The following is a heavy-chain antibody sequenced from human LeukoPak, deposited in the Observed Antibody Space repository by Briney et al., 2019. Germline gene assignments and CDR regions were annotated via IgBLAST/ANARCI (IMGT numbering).Heavy chain of an antibody. CDR2: IWYDGSNK. CDR3: AREWVWVGAIVGAFGI. V-gene: IGHV3-33*01. J-gene: IGHJ3*02. CDR1: GFTFTSYG. D-gene: IGHD1-26*01. Sequence: GGSLRLSCAVSGFTFTSYGVHRVPQAPGKGLEWVAVIWYDGSNKYYVDSVKGRFTISRDNSRNTLYLPMNSLRAEDTAVYYCAREWVWVGAIVGAFGIWRQRTMVTVSS.